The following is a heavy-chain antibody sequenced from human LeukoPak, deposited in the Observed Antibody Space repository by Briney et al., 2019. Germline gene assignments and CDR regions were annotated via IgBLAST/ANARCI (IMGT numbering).Heavy chain of an antibody. V-gene: IGHV3-33*01. D-gene: IGHD5-12*01. CDR2: IGYDGSNK. J-gene: IGHJ4*02. Sequence: GGSLRLSCAASGFTFSSYGRQWVRQAPGKGLEGGAVIGYDGSNKYYADSVKGRFTISRDSSKNTLYLPMNSLRDEDTAVYYCARDPLPYRGYHSHVFPGSDYWGPGTLVTVSS. CDR3: ARDPLPYRGYHSHVFPGSDY. CDR1: GFTFSSYG.